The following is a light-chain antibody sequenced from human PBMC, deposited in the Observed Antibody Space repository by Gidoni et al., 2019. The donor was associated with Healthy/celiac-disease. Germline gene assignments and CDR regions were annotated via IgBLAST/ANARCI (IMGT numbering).Light chain of an antibody. V-gene: IGKV3-11*01. CDR3: QQRSNWPRALT. J-gene: IGKJ4*01. CDR1: QSVSSY. CDR2: DAS. Sequence: EIVLTQSPATLSFSPGERATLSCRASQSVSSYLAWYQQTPGQAPRLLIYDASNRATGIPARFSGSGSGTDFTLTISSLEPEDFAVYYCQQRSNWPRALTFGGGTKVEIK.